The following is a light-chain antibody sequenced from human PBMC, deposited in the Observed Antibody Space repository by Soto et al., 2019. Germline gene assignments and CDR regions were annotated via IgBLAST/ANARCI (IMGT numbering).Light chain of an antibody. J-gene: IGKJ5*01. CDR1: QSVSSSY. V-gene: IGKV3-20*01. CDR2: GAS. Sequence: EIVLTQSPGTLSLSPGERVTLSCRASQSVSSSYLAWYQQKPGQAPRLLIYGASTRATGIPDRFSGSGSGTDFTLTISRLEPEDFAVYYCQQRITFGQGTRLEMK. CDR3: QQRIT.